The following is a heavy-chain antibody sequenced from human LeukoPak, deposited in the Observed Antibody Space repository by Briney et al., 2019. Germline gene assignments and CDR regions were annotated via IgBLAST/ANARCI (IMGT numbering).Heavy chain of an antibody. CDR1: GFTFSSYA. CDR2: ISYDGSNK. CDR3: ARVSPGRYCSGGSCAPSWYFDL. J-gene: IGHJ2*01. Sequence: GGSLRLSCAASGFTFSSYAMHWVRQAPGKGLEWVAVISYDGSNKYYADSVKGRFTISRDNSKNTLYLQMNSLRAEDTAVYYCARVSPGRYCSGGSCAPSWYFDLWGRGTLVTVSS. V-gene: IGHV3-30-3*01. D-gene: IGHD2-15*01.